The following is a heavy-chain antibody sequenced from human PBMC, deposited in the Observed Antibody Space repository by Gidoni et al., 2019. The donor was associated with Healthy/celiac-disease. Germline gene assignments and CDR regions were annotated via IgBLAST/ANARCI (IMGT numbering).Heavy chain of an antibody. Sequence: QVQLVQSGAEVKKPGASVKVSCKASAYTFTSYGISWVRQAPGQGLEWMGWISAYNGNTNYAQKLQGRVTMTTDTSTSTAYMELRSLRSDDTAVYYCARSRAIVVVVADDYYYGMDVWGQGTTVTVSS. J-gene: IGHJ6*02. V-gene: IGHV1-18*01. D-gene: IGHD2-15*01. CDR3: ARSRAIVVVVADDYYYGMDV. CDR1: AYTFTSYG. CDR2: ISAYNGNT.